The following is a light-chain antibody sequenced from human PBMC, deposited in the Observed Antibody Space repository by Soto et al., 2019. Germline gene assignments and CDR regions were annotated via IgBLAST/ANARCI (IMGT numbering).Light chain of an antibody. CDR1: QSVGSY. Sequence: EIVLTQSPATLSLSPGERATLSCRASQSVGSYFAWYQQKPGQAPRLLIYDAFSRATGIPARFSGSGSGTDFTLTISSLEPEDFAVYFCQQRSSWPLTFGGGTMEEIK. CDR3: QQRSSWPLT. V-gene: IGKV3-11*01. CDR2: DAF. J-gene: IGKJ4*01.